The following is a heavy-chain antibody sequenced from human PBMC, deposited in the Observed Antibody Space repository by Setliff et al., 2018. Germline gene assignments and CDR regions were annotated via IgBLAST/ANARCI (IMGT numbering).Heavy chain of an antibody. CDR1: GGYIARSYFY. J-gene: IGHJ5*02. D-gene: IGHD4-4*01. CDR3: SRGPSKVQFDT. CDR2: MYYSGKT. Sequence: KTSETLSLTCTVSGGYIARSYFYWGWIRQSPGKGLEWIGTMYYSGKTFYMPSLQSRVTISADTSTNQLSLKLSSVTAADTAVYYCSRGPSKVQFDTWGRGTLVTVSS. V-gene: IGHV4-39*01.